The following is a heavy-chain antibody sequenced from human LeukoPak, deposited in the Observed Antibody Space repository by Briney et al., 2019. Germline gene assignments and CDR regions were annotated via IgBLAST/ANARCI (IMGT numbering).Heavy chain of an antibody. D-gene: IGHD5-18*01. CDR1: GFTFSDYW. Sequence: GGSLRLSCADSGFTFSDYWMSWLRQAPGKGLEWISYISTSSSYTNYADSVKGRFTISRDNAKSSLYLQMNSLRAEDTAVYYCTRVSSYGSRHSDYLGQGNMVTVSS. CDR2: ISTSSSYT. CDR3: TRVSSYGSRHSDY. V-gene: IGHV3-11*06. J-gene: IGHJ4*02.